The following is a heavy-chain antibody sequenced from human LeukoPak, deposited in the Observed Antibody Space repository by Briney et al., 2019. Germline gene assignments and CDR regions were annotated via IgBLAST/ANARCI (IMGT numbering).Heavy chain of an antibody. CDR1: GYTFTSYG. V-gene: IGHV1-18*01. CDR2: ISGYNGNT. J-gene: IGHJ4*02. Sequence: GASVKVSCKASGYTFTSYGISWVRQAPGQGLEWMGWISGYNGNTNYAQRLQGRVTMTTDASTSTAYLEVKSLRSDDTAVYYCARVGALGSSWAHDYWGQGTLVTVSS. D-gene: IGHD6-13*01. CDR3: ARVGALGSSWAHDY.